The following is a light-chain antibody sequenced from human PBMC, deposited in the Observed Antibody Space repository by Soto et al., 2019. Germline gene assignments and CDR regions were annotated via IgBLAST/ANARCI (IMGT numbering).Light chain of an antibody. Sequence: EIVLTQSPGTLSLSPGERATLSCRASQSVSSSYLAWCQQKPGQAHRLLIYGASSRATGNPVRFSGSGSGTDFTLTFSRLEPEDFAVYYCQLYGSSPMYTFGQGTKLEIK. J-gene: IGKJ2*01. CDR3: QLYGSSPMYT. CDR1: QSVSSSY. V-gene: IGKV3-20*01. CDR2: GAS.